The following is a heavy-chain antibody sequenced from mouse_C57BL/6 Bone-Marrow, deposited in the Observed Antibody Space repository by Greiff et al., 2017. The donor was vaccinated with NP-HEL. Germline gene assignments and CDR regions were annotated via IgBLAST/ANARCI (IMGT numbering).Heavy chain of an antibody. Sequence: VQLQQPGAELVKPGASVKLSCKASGYTFTSYWMHWVQQRPGQGLEWIGMIHPNSGSTNYNEKFKSKATLTVDKSSSKAYLQLSSQTSEDSAGYYCGRSFSTTGHDYWGQGTTLTVSS. CDR1: GYTFTSYW. CDR3: GRSFSTTGHDY. CDR2: IHPNSGST. D-gene: IGHD6-1*01. V-gene: IGHV1-64*01. J-gene: IGHJ2*01.